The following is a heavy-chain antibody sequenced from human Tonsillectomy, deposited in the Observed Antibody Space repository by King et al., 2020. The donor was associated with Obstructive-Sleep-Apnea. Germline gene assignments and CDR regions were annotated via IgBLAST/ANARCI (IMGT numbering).Heavy chain of an antibody. CDR1: GFTFSSYS. Sequence: VQLVESGGGLVQPGGSLRLSCAASGFTFSSYSMHWVRQAPGKGLEWVSYISSSSSTIYYADSVKGRFTISRDNAKNSLYLQMNSLRAEDTAVYYCARDYERFFGGDCYSPSDAFDIWAQGTMVTVSS. CDR3: ARDYERFFGGDCYSPSDAFDI. V-gene: IGHV3-48*01. CDR2: ISSSSSTI. J-gene: IGHJ3*02. D-gene: IGHD2-21*02.